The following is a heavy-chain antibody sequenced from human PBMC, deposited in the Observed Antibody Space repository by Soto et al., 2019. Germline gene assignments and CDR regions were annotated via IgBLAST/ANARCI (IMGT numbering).Heavy chain of an antibody. CDR1: GFTFSSYA. CDR2: ISGSGGST. Sequence: PGGSLRLSCAASGFTFSSYAMSWVRQAPGKGLEWVSAISGSGGSTYYADSVKGRFTISRDNSKNTLYLQMNSLRAEDTAVYYCAKDLLSSQHHSGWYEAYVDYWGQGTLVTVSS. D-gene: IGHD6-19*01. V-gene: IGHV3-23*01. J-gene: IGHJ4*02. CDR3: AKDLLSSQHHSGWYEAYVDY.